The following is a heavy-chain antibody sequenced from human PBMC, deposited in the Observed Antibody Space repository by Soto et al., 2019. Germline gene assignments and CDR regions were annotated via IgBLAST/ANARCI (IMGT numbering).Heavy chain of an antibody. CDR1: GGSISSGGYS. CDR2: IYHSGST. D-gene: IGHD1-1*01. CDR3: ARDQLEGNSCDP. J-gene: IGHJ5*02. V-gene: IGHV4-30-2*01. Sequence: QLQLQESGSGLVRPSQTLSLTCAVSGGSISSGGYSWNWIRQPPGKGLEWIGYIYHSGSTRYNPSPKRRVTISVDKSKTQFSLTLTSVTAADTAVYFCARDQLEGNSCDPWGQGTLVTVSS.